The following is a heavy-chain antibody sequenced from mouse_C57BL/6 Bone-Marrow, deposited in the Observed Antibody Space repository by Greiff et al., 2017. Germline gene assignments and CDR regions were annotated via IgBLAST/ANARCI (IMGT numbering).Heavy chain of an antibody. J-gene: IGHJ3*01. CDR2: IDPNSGGT. CDR3: ARSSYYSNYVGFAY. D-gene: IGHD2-5*01. Sequence: QVQLQQPGAELVKPGASVKLSCKASGYTFTSYWMHWVKQRPGRGLEWIGRIDPNSGGTKYNEKFKSKATLTVDKPSSTAYMQLSSLTSEDSAVYYCARSSYYSNYVGFAYWGQGTLVTVSA. V-gene: IGHV1-72*01. CDR1: GYTFTSYW.